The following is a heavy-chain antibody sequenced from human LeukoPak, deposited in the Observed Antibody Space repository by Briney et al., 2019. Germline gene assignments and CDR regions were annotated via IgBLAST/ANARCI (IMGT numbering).Heavy chain of an antibody. CDR3: APSNSWYYYLDY. D-gene: IGHD6-13*01. CDR1: GYTFTGYY. Sequence: ASVKVSCKASGYTFTGYYLHWVRQAPGQGLEWLGWINPNSGGTNYAQRFQGRVTMTRDTSISTAYMELSRLRSDDTAVYFCAPSNSWYYYLDYWGQGTLVTVSS. CDR2: INPNSGGT. V-gene: IGHV1-2*02. J-gene: IGHJ4*02.